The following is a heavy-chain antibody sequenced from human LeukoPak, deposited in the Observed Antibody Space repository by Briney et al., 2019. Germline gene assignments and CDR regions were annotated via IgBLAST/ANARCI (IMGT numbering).Heavy chain of an antibody. D-gene: IGHD6-13*01. CDR3: ARLGIAAAGTYAFDI. Sequence: SETLSLTCTVSGGSSSSYYWSWIRQPPGKGLEWIGYIYYSGSTNYNPSLKSRVTISVDTSKNQFSLKLSSVTAADTAVYYCARLGIAAAGTYAFDIWGQGTMVTVSS. J-gene: IGHJ3*02. CDR1: GGSSSSYY. V-gene: IGHV4-59*08. CDR2: IYYSGST.